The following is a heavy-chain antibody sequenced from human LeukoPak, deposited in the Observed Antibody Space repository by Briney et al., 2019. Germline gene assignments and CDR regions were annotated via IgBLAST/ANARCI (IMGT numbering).Heavy chain of an antibody. J-gene: IGHJ4*02. CDR1: GYTLTELS. CDR2: FDPEDGET. D-gene: IGHD1-26*01. CDR3: ATALTKAWEPLFDY. V-gene: IGHV1-24*01. Sequence: SVKVSCKVSGYTLTELSMHWVRQAPGKGLEWMGGFDPEDGETIYAQKFQGRVTMTEDTSTDTAYMELSSLRSEDTAVYYCATALTKAWEPLFDYWGQGTLVTVSS.